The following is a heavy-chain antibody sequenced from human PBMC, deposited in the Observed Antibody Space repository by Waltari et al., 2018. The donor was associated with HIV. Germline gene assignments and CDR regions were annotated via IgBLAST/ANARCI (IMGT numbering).Heavy chain of an antibody. J-gene: IGHJ4*02. D-gene: IGHD6-19*01. CDR2: IYYSGRT. CDR3: ARDRRIAVAGAYYVDY. Sequence: QVQLQESGPGLVKPSETLSLTCTVSGGSISSYYWSWIRQPPGKGLEWIGYIYYSGRTNYNPSLKSRVTISVDTSKNQFSLKLSSVTAADTAVYYCARDRRIAVAGAYYVDYWGQGTLVTVSS. CDR1: GGSISSYY. V-gene: IGHV4-59*01.